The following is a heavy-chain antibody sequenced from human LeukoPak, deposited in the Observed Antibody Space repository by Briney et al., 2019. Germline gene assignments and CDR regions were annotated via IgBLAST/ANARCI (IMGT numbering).Heavy chain of an antibody. Sequence: ASMKVSCKASGGTFSSYAISWVRQAPGQGLEWMGGIIPIFGTANYAQKFQGRVTITTDESTSTAYMELSSLRSEDTAAYYCARAAYCSSTSCDLSGYYYYYMDVWGKGTTVTVSS. V-gene: IGHV1-69*05. D-gene: IGHD2-2*01. CDR2: IIPIFGTA. CDR1: GGTFSSYA. CDR3: ARAAYCSSTSCDLSGYYYYYMDV. J-gene: IGHJ6*03.